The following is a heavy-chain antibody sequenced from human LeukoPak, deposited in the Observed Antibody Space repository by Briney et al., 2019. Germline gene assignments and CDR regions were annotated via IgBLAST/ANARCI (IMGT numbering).Heavy chain of an antibody. CDR3: ARVFGLESGSYYAPWYFDH. J-gene: IGHJ4*02. V-gene: IGHV4-31*03. Sequence: PSQTLSLTCTVSGGSISSGGYYWSWIRQHPGKGLEWIGYIYYSGSTYYNPSLKSRVTIPVDTSKNQFSLKLSSVTAADTAVYYCARVFGLESGSYYAPWYFDHWGQGTLVTVSS. CDR1: GGSISSGGYY. D-gene: IGHD3-10*01. CDR2: IYYSGST.